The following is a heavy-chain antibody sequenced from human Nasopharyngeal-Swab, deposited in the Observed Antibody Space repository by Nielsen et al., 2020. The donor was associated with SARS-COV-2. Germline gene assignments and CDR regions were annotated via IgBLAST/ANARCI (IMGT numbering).Heavy chain of an antibody. J-gene: IGHJ5*02. Sequence: GESLKISCAASAFTISRYWMHWVHQPRGKGLVWVSRISSDGTSTRNADSVKGRFTISRDNAKNTLSLQMNSLRAEDTAVYYCARDFGSGSIWFDPWGQGTLVTVSS. V-gene: IGHV3-74*01. D-gene: IGHD3-10*01. CDR1: AFTISRYW. CDR3: ARDFGSGSIWFDP. CDR2: ISSDGTST.